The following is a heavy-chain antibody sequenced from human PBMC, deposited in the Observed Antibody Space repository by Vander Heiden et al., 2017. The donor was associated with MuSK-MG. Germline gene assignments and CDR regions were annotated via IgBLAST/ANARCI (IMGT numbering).Heavy chain of an antibody. CDR1: TGSIREDGNY. J-gene: IGHJ4*02. Sequence: QVQLQESGPGLVRPSQTLTLPCTVSTGSIREDGNYWSWIRQHPGKGLEWIGYVHDSGNSYYNTSLKSRVTISVDTSKRQFSLELRSVTAADTAVYFCSTYYYDSSGNYYFDYWGQGTLVTVSS. CDR2: VHDSGNS. D-gene: IGHD3-22*01. V-gene: IGHV4-31*03. CDR3: STYYYDSSGNYYFDY.